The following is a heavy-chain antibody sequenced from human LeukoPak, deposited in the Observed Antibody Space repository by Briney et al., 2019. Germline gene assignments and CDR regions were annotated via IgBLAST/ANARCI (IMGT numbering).Heavy chain of an antibody. D-gene: IGHD6-19*01. CDR3: ARSGIAVAGHYYCYGMDV. CDR2: ISSSSSYI. J-gene: IGHJ6*04. V-gene: IGHV3-21*01. Sequence: KPGGSLRLSCAASGFTFSSYSMNWVRQAPGKGLEWVSSISSSSSYIYYADSVKGRFTISRDNAKNSLYLQMNSLRAEDTAVYYCARSGIAVAGHYYCYGMDVWGKGTTVTVSS. CDR1: GFTFSSYS.